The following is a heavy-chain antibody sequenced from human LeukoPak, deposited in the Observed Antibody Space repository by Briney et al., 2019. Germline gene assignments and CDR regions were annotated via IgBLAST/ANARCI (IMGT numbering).Heavy chain of an antibody. CDR2: INPNSGGT. Sequence: GAPVKVSCKASGYTFTGYYMHWVRQAPGQGLEWMGWINPNSGGTNYAQKFQGRVTMTRDTSISTAYMELSRLRSDDTAVYYCARDTLELRGYYYGMDVWGQGTTVTVSS. CDR1: GYTFTGYY. J-gene: IGHJ6*02. CDR3: ARDTLELRGYYYGMDV. D-gene: IGHD1-7*01. V-gene: IGHV1-2*02.